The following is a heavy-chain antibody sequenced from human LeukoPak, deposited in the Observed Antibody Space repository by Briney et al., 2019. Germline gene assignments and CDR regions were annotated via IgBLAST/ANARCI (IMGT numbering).Heavy chain of an antibody. CDR3: AKYGSGSYFAFDY. Sequence: GGSLRLSCAASGFTFSSYAMSWVRQAPGKGLELVSAISGSGGSTYYADSVKGRFTISRDNSKNTLYLQMNSLRAEDTAVYYCAKYGSGSYFAFDYWGQGTLVTVSS. CDR2: ISGSGGST. J-gene: IGHJ4*02. D-gene: IGHD3-10*01. V-gene: IGHV3-23*01. CDR1: GFTFSSYA.